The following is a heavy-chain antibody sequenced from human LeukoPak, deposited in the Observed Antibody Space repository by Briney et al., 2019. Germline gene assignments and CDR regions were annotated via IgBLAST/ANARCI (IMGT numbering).Heavy chain of an antibody. CDR3: ARAPPLAAAGTDFDY. CDR1: GGFIRSNY. CDR2: IYYSGST. Sequence: PSETLSLTCTVSGGFIRSNYWSWIRQPPGKGLEWIGYIYYSGSTYYNPSLKSRVTISVDTSKNQFSLKLSSVTAADTAVYYCARAPPLAAAGTDFDYWGQGTLVTVSS. J-gene: IGHJ4*02. V-gene: IGHV4-59*08. D-gene: IGHD6-13*01.